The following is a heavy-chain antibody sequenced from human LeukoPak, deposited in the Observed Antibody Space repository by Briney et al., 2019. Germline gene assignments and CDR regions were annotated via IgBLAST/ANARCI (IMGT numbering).Heavy chain of an antibody. CDR3: ARVRDSSGWYCDY. D-gene: IGHD6-19*01. V-gene: IGHV3-21*04. CDR1: GFTFSSYS. Sequence: PGGSLRLSCAASGFTFSSYSMNWVRQAPGKGLEWVSSISSSSSYIYYADSVKGRFTISRDNAKNSLYLQMNSLRAEDTALYYCARVRDSSGWYCDYWGQGTLVTVSS. J-gene: IGHJ4*02. CDR2: ISSSSSYI.